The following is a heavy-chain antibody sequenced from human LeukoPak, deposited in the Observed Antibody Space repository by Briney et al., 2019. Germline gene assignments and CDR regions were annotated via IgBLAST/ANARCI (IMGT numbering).Heavy chain of an antibody. CDR3: ARDGSECSSTSCYSYMDV. Sequence: ASVKVSCKASGGTFSSYAISWVRQAPGQGLEWMGRIIPILGIANYAQKFQGRVTMTRDTSTSTVYMELSSLRSEDTAVYYCARDGSECSSTSCYSYMDVWGQGTTVTVSS. V-gene: IGHV1-69*04. CDR2: IIPILGIA. J-gene: IGHJ6*02. D-gene: IGHD2-2*01. CDR1: GGTFSSYA.